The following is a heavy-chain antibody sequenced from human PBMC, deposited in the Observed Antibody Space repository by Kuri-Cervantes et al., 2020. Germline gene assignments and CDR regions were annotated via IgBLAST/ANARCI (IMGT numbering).Heavy chain of an antibody. CDR3: ARSFYDILTGYSRFDY. Sequence: SETLSLTCTVSGGSISSYYWSWIRQPPGKGLEWIGYIYYSGSTNYNPSLKSRVTISVDTSKNQFSLKLSSVTAADTAVYYCARSFYDILTGYSRFDYWGQGTLVTVSS. D-gene: IGHD3-9*01. CDR2: IYYSGST. J-gene: IGHJ4*02. CDR1: GGSISSYY. V-gene: IGHV4-59*01.